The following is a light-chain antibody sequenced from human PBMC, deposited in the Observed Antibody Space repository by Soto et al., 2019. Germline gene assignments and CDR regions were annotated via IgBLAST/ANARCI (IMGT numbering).Light chain of an antibody. CDR3: LLLYSTGRV. J-gene: IGLJ2*01. CDR1: TGAVTSGHY. CDR2: DTS. Sequence: QAVVTQEPSLTVSPGGTVTLTGGSSTGAVTSGHYPYWFQQKPGQAPRTLIYDTSNKHSWTPARFSGSLLGGKAALTLSGAQTEEEADYYCLLLYSTGRVFGGGTKLTVL. V-gene: IGLV7-46*01.